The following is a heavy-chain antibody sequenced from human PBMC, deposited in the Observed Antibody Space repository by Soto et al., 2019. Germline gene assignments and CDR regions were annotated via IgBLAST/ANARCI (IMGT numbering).Heavy chain of an antibody. CDR1: GFTFSTYA. J-gene: IGHJ6*02. D-gene: IGHD2-2*01. V-gene: IGHV3-23*01. Sequence: EVQLLESGGGLVQPGGSLRLSCAASGFTFSTYAMSWVRQAPGKGLEWVSAISNSGGSTYYADSVKGRFTISRDNSKNTLYLLMNSLRAEDKAVYYCAKGASMIVPDGMDVWGQGTTVTVSS. CDR2: ISNSGGST. CDR3: AKGASMIVPDGMDV.